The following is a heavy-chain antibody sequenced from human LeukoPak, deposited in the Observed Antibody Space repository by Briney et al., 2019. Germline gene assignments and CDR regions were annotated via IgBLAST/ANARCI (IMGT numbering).Heavy chain of an antibody. D-gene: IGHD1-26*01. J-gene: IGHJ4*02. CDR2: IYHSGST. Sequence: PSETLSLTCAVSGYFISSGYYWGWIRQPPGKGLEWIGSIYHSGSTYYNPSLKSRVTISMDTSKNQFALKLTSVSAADTAVYYCAKIKTGSFADPFDNWGQGTLVTVSS. CDR3: AKIKTGSFADPFDN. CDR1: GYFISSGYY. V-gene: IGHV4-38-2*01.